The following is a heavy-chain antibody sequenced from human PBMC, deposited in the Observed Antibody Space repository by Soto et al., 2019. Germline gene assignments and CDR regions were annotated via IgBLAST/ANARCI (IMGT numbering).Heavy chain of an antibody. CDR3: ARVTDYGDYYFDY. CDR2: IIPIFGTA. J-gene: IGHJ4*02. D-gene: IGHD4-17*01. V-gene: IGHV1-69*13. Sequence: GASVKVSCKASGGTFSSYAISWVRQAPGQGLEWMGGIIPIFGTANYAQKFQGRVTITADESTSTAYMELSSRRSEDTAVYYCARVTDYGDYYFDYWGQGTLVTVSS. CDR1: GGTFSSYA.